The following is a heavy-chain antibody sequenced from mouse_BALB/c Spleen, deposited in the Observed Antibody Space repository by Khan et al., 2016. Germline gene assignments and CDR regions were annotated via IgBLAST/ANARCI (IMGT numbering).Heavy chain of an antibody. J-gene: IGHJ3*01. D-gene: IGHD2-3*01. CDR2: IYWDDDK. Sequence: QVTLKESGPGILQPSQTLSLTCSFSGFSLSTSGMGVSWIRQPSGKGLEWLAHIYWDDDKRYNPSLKSRLTISTDTSRNQVFLKITSVATADTATYYCSRRDGYYVGFAYWGQGTLVTVSA. V-gene: IGHV8-12*01. CDR3: SRRDGYYVGFAY. CDR1: GFSLSTSGMG.